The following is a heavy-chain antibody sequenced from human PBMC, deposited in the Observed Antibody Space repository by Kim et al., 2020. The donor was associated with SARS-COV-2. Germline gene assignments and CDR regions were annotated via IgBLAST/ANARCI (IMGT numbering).Heavy chain of an antibody. D-gene: IGHD1-26*01. Sequence: GGSLRLSCAASGFTVSSNYMSWVRQAPGKGLEWVSVIYSGGSTYYADSVKGRFTISRDNSKNTLYLQMNSLRAEDTAVYYCASVWELAHYYYYGMDVWGQGTTVTVSS. J-gene: IGHJ6*02. V-gene: IGHV3-53*01. CDR2: IYSGGST. CDR1: GFTVSSNY. CDR3: ASVWELAHYYYYGMDV.